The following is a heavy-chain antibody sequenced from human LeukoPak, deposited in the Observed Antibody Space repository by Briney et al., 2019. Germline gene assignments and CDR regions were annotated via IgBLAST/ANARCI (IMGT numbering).Heavy chain of an antibody. Sequence: ASVEVSCKASGYTFTSYGISWVRQAPGQGLEWMGWISAYNGNTNYAQKLQGRVTMTTDTSTSTAYMELRSLRSDDTAVYYCARVRTYYDFWSGPAPINWFDPWGQGTLVTVSS. D-gene: IGHD3-3*01. CDR1: GYTFTSYG. J-gene: IGHJ5*02. CDR2: ISAYNGNT. V-gene: IGHV1-18*01. CDR3: ARVRTYYDFWSGPAPINWFDP.